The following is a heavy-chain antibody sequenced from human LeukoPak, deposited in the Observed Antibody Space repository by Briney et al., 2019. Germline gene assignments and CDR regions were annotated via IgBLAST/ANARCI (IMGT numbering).Heavy chain of an antibody. V-gene: IGHV1-8*01. CDR1: GYTFTSYD. D-gene: IGHD1-26*01. J-gene: IGHJ6*03. CDR2: MNPNSGKT. Sequence: AAVKVSCKASGYTFTSYDINWVRQATGQGLEWMGWMNPNSGKTGSAQKFQGRVTMTRDTSISTFSMDLSSLRSEDTAVYYCARALAWGGSYYNYYYMDVWGKGTTITVSS. CDR3: ARALAWGGSYYNYYYMDV.